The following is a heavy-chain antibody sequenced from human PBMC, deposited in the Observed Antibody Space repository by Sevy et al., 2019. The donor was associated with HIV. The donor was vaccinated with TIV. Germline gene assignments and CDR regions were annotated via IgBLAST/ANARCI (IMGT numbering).Heavy chain of an antibody. Sequence: ASVKVSCKASGYTFTNYHITWVRQAPGQGLEWMGRITPNNGDTNYALRLQGRVTMTTDTSTSTVYMELRSLRSDDTAVYYCARAPSGSQGPGQYFHHWGQGTLVTVSS. V-gene: IGHV1-18*01. CDR1: GYTFTNYH. J-gene: IGHJ1*01. CDR2: ITPNNGDT. D-gene: IGHD1-26*01. CDR3: ARAPSGSQGPGQYFHH.